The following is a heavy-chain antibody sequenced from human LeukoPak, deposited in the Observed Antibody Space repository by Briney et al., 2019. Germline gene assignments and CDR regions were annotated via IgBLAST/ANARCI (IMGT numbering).Heavy chain of an antibody. CDR1: GYTFTSYY. D-gene: IGHD3-3*01. CDR3: ARHNTYYDFWSGYYPYYYYYYMDV. J-gene: IGHJ6*03. CDR2: INPSGGST. Sequence: GASVKVSCKASGYTFTSYYMHWVRQAPGQGLEWMGIINPSGGSTSYAQKFQGRVTMTRDTSTSTVYMELSSLRSEDTAVYYCARHNTYYDFWSGYYPYYYYYYMDVWGKGTTVTVSS. V-gene: IGHV1-46*01.